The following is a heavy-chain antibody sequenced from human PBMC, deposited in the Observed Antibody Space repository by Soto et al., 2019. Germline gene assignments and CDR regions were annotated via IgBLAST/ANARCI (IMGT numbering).Heavy chain of an antibody. V-gene: IGHV1-69*13. J-gene: IGHJ6*02. CDR3: AREVRFLEWSYGMDV. D-gene: IGHD3-3*01. CDR2: IIPIFGTA. Sequence: SSVKVSCKASGGTFSSYAISWVRQAPGQGLEWMGGIIPIFGTANYAQKFQGRVTITADESTSTAYMELSSLRSEDTAVYYCAREVRFLEWSYGMDVWGQGTTVALSS. CDR1: GGTFSSYA.